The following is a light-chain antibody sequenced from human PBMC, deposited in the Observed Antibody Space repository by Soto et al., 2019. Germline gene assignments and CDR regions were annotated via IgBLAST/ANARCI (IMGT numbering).Light chain of an antibody. J-gene: IGKJ5*01. CDR1: HNINTY. CDR3: QLSDSSLT. V-gene: IGKV1-39*01. CDR2: AAS. Sequence: DIQMTQSPSSLSASVGDRVAITCRASHNINTYLNWYQQRPGKAPRLLIYAASSVQGGVPSRFSGSGSGTDFTLTISSLQPEDFATYYCQLSDSSLTFHQGTRLEIE.